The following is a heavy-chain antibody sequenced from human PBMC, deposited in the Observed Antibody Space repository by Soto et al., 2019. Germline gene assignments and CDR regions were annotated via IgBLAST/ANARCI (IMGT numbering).Heavy chain of an antibody. CDR3: AGVIRGAYYNSPLDT. D-gene: IGHD3-10*01. CDR1: GYTFTGYF. J-gene: IGHJ5*02. CDR2: INPYSGGA. Sequence: ASVKVSCKASGYTFTGYFMHWVRQAPGQGLEWMGWINPYSGGADYAQSFQGRVTMTRDTSISTVYKELSRLRFDDTAVYYCAGVIRGAYYNSPLDTWGQGTVVTVSS. V-gene: IGHV1-2*02.